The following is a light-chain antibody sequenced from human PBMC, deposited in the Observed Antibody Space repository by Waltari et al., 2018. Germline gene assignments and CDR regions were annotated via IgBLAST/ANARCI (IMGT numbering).Light chain of an antibody. CDR1: ESLVHSNGYSY. V-gene: IGKV2-28*01. Sequence: DIVMTQSPLSLPVTPGEPVSIPCRSSESLVHSNGYSYLDWYLQKPGQSPQLLIYLSFNRASGVPDRFIGSGSGTDFTLKISRVEAEDVGIYYCMQALETWTFGQGTKVEI. CDR2: LSF. CDR3: MQALETWT. J-gene: IGKJ1*01.